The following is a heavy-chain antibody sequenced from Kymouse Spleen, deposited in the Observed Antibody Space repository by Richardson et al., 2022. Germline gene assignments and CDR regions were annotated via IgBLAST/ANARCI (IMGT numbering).Heavy chain of an antibody. CDR1: GGSISSSSYY. D-gene: IGHD1-7*01. V-gene: IGHV4-39*01. Sequence: QLQLQESGPGLVKPSETLSLTCTVSGGSISSSSYYWGWIRQPPGKGLEWIGSIYYSGSTYYNPSLKSRVTISVDTSKNQFSLKLSSVTAADTAVYYCARQGLELFFDYWGQGTLVTVSS. CDR3: ARQGLELFFDY. J-gene: IGHJ4*02. CDR2: IYYSGST.